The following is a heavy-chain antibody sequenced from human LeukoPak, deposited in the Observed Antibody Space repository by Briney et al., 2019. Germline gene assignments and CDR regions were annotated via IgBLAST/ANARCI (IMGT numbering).Heavy chain of an antibody. J-gene: IGHJ5*01. CDR1: GASVTTYPYY. CDR2: VTYTGNT. D-gene: IGHD3-9*01. V-gene: IGHV4-39*07. Sequence: SETLSLTYSVSGASVTTYPYYWTWIRQPPGKGLEWIGSVTYTGNTFYNPSLQSRVTIPIDASKNQFSLNLSSVTAADTAIYFCARTPTGFPNWFDSWGRGTPVTVSS. CDR3: ARTPTGFPNWFDS.